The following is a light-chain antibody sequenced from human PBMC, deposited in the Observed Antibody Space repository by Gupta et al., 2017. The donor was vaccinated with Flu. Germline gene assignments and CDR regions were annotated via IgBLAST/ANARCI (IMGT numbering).Light chain of an antibody. J-gene: IGKJ4*01. V-gene: IGKV1-12*01. CDR3: HQANSFPLT. Sequence: PSSVSASVGDRVTIPCRASQGISAWLAWYQQKPGKAPKLLIYSASSFYGGVPSRFSGSGSGTDFTLTISSLQPEDVATYYCHQANSFPLTFGGGTKVEIK. CDR1: QGISAW. CDR2: SAS.